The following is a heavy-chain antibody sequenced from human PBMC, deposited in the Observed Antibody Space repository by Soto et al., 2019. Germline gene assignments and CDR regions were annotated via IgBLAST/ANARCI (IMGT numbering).Heavy chain of an antibody. Sequence: QVQLVQSGAEVKEPGSSVKISCQSSGGTFRSYALSWVRQAPGQGLEWMCGIIPLFRTPDYAQKFQGRVIIAADESPSTAYMELSSLRSEDTAIYYCARDNGRPQLGGNYYYVTDVWGQGTTIAVSS. CDR3: ARDNGRPQLGGNYYYVTDV. V-gene: IGHV1-69*12. J-gene: IGHJ6*02. CDR2: IIPLFRTP. D-gene: IGHD3-3*02. CDR1: GGTFRSYA.